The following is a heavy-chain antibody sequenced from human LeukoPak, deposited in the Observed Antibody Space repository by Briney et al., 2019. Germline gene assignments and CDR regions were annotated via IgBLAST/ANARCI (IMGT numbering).Heavy chain of an antibody. CDR2: ISGSGGST. V-gene: IGHV3-23*01. D-gene: IGHD1-26*01. CDR1: GFTFSSYA. CDR3: AKGPYSGIRLHWFDP. Sequence: GGSLRLSCAASGFTFSSYAMSWVRQAPGKGLEWVSAISGSGGSTYYADSVKGRFTISRDNSKNTLYLQMNSQRAEDTAVYYCAKGPYSGIRLHWFDPWGQGTLVTVSS. J-gene: IGHJ5*02.